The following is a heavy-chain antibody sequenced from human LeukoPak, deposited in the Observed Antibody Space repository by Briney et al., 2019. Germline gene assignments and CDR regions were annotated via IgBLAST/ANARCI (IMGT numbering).Heavy chain of an antibody. D-gene: IGHD4-17*01. CDR1: GFTFSGSA. CDR3: TRGSTTVTTDFDY. J-gene: IGHJ4*02. CDR2: IRSKPNSYAT. V-gene: IGHV3-73*01. Sequence: GGSLRPSCAASGFTFSGSAMHWVRRASGKGLEWVGRIRSKPNSYATAYAASVKGRFTISRDDSKNTAYLQMNSLKTEDTAVYYCTRGSTTVTTDFDYWGQGTLVTVSS.